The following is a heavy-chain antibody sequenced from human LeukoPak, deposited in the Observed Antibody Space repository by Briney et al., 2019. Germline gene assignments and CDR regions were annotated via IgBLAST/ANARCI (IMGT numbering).Heavy chain of an antibody. D-gene: IGHD6-19*01. J-gene: IGHJ4*02. CDR3: ARVLYSSGWTLFDY. Sequence: SETLSLTCTVSGGSVSSGSYYWSWIRQPPGKGLEWIGYIYYSGNTNYNPSLKSRVTISVDTSKNQFSLKLSSVTAADTAVYYCARVLYSSGWTLFDYWGQGTLVTVSS. CDR1: GGSVSSGSYY. CDR2: IYYSGNT. V-gene: IGHV4-61*01.